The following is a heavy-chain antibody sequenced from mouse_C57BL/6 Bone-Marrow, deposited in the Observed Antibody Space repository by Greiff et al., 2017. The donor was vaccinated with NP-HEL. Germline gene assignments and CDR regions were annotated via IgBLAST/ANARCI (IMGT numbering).Heavy chain of an antibody. D-gene: IGHD2-4*01. J-gene: IGHJ2*01. CDR1: GYAFTNYL. V-gene: IGHV1-54*01. CDR3: ARWGGLHLGY. CDR2: INPGSGGT. Sequence: QVQLQQSGAELVRPGTSVKVSCKASGYAFTNYLIEWVKQRPGQGLEWIGVINPGSGGTTYNEKFKGTATLTADKYSSTAYMQLSSLTSEDSAVYFCARWGGLHLGYWGQGTTLTVSS.